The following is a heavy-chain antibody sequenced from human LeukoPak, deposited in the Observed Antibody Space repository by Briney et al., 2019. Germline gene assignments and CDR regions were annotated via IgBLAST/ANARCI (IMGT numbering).Heavy chain of an antibody. V-gene: IGHV1-2*06. CDR3: ARVPSSSIAAPSDY. Sequence: GASVKVSCKASGYTFTGYYMHWVRQATGQGLEWMGRINPNSGGTNYAQKFQGRVTMTRDTSISTAYMELSRLRSDDTAVYYCARVPSSSIAAPSDYWGQGTLVTVSS. D-gene: IGHD6-6*01. CDR1: GYTFTGYY. J-gene: IGHJ4*02. CDR2: INPNSGGT.